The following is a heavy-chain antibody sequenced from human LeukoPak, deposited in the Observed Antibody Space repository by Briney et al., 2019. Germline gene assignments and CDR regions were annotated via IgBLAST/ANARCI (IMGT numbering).Heavy chain of an antibody. Sequence: GGSLRLSCAASGFTFDDYARHWVRQAPGKGLEWVGGISWNSGSISYADSLKGRFTISRDNAKNPLYLQMNSLSAEDTALYYCAKDISRITAFDIWGQAQMVTVSS. CDR1: GFTFDDYA. V-gene: IGHV3-9*01. D-gene: IGHD3-16*01. J-gene: IGHJ3*02. CDR3: AKDISRITAFDI. CDR2: ISWNSGSI.